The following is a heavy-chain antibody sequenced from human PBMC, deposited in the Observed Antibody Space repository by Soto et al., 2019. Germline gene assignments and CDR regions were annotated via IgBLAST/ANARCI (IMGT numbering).Heavy chain of an antibody. CDR2: IIPIFGTA. CDR1: GGTFSSYA. V-gene: IGHV1-69*01. Sequence: QVQLVQSGAEVKKPGSSVKVSCKASGGTFSSYAISWVRQAHGQGLEWMGGIIPIFGTANYAQKFQGRVTITADESTSTAYMELSSLRSEDTAVYYCAAGGIDYYGSGSYAYYFDYWGQGTLVTVSS. D-gene: IGHD3-10*01. J-gene: IGHJ4*02. CDR3: AAGGIDYYGSGSYAYYFDY.